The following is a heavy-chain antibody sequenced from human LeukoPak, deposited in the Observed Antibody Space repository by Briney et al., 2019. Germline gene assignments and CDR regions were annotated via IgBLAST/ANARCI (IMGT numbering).Heavy chain of an antibody. J-gene: IGHJ4*02. CDR3: AKDRPNYHESNGHYYRPNGDY. CDR2: ISSSGDRT. D-gene: IGHD3-22*01. V-gene: IGHV3-23*01. Sequence: PGGSLRLSCAASGFTFSTYAMSWVRQAPEKGLEWVSSISSSGDRTFYADSVKGRFTISRANSENTLYLQMSRLRAEDTAVYYCAKDRPNYHESNGHYYRPNGDYWGQGTLGTVSS. CDR1: GFTFSTYA.